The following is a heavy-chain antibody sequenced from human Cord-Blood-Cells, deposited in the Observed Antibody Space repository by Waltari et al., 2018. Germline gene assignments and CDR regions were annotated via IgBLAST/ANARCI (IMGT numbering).Heavy chain of an antibody. V-gene: IGHV4-39*01. Sequence: QLQLQESGPGLVKPSETLSLTCTVSGGSISSSSYYWGWIRQPPGKGLEWIGSIYYSGSTYYNPSLKSRVTISVDTSKNQFSRKLSSVTAADTAVYYCARVGGSGSYYNWFDPWGQGTLVTVSS. CDR3: ARVGGSGSYYNWFDP. CDR2: IYYSGST. D-gene: IGHD3-10*01. J-gene: IGHJ5*02. CDR1: GGSISSSSYY.